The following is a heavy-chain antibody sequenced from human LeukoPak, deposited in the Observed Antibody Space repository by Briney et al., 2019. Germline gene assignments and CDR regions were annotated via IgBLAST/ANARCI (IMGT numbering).Heavy chain of an antibody. CDR2: ISYDGSNK. Sequence: GGSLRLSCAASGLTFSSYGMHWVRQAPGKGLEWVAVISYDGSNKYYADSVKGRFTISRDNSKNTLYLQMNSLRAEDTAVYYCAKDDCSGGSCYSYFDYWGQGTLVTVSS. CDR1: GLTFSSYG. CDR3: AKDDCSGGSCYSYFDY. J-gene: IGHJ4*02. V-gene: IGHV3-30*18. D-gene: IGHD2-15*01.